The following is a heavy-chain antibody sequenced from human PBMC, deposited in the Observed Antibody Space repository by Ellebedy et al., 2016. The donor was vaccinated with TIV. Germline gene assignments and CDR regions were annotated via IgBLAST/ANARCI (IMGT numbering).Heavy chain of an antibody. V-gene: IGHV1-3*01. CDR2: INAGNGDT. CDR1: GYTFTFYA. Sequence: ASVKVSCKASGYTFTFYAIHWVRQAPGQRLEWMGCINAGNGDTKYSRKFQGRVTITRETSADTAYMELSSLRSEDTAVYYCASDAVYSSRWYTGFDYWGQGALVTVSS. D-gene: IGHD6-13*01. CDR3: ASDAVYSSRWYTGFDY. J-gene: IGHJ4*02.